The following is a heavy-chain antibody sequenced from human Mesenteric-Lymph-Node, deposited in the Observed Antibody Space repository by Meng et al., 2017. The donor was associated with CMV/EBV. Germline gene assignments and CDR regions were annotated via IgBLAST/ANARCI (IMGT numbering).Heavy chain of an antibody. J-gene: IGHJ4*02. CDR1: GDSVSSNSDA. D-gene: IGHD5-18*01. Sequence: SGDSVSSNSDAWNWIRQSPSRGLEWLGRTYYRSKWYIDYAVSVKSRITINPDTSKNQFSLQLNSVTPEDTAVYYCLRDTAVVKGAFDYWGQGTLVTVSS. CDR2: TYYRSKWYI. CDR3: LRDTAVVKGAFDY. V-gene: IGHV6-1*01.